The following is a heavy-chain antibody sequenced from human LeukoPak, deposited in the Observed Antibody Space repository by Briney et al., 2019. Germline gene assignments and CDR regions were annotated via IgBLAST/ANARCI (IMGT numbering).Heavy chain of an antibody. J-gene: IGHJ4*02. D-gene: IGHD2-15*01. CDR2: ITSGFTP. CDR3: AKDYSDLRVADVFFEY. Sequence: GGSLRLSCAASGLIFSNYAMSWVRQAPGKGLEWVAGITSGFTPHYAASVKGRFTISRDNSKNTFHRQMNSLRAEDTAVYYCAKDYSDLRVADVFFEYWGQGTLVTVSS. CDR1: GLIFSNYA. V-gene: IGHV3-23*01.